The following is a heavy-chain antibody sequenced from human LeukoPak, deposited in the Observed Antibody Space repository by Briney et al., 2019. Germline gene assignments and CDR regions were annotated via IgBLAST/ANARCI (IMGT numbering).Heavy chain of an antibody. D-gene: IGHD3-3*01. CDR1: GFTFSSYS. V-gene: IGHV3-48*01. CDR3: ARDKAIFGVVINRNYYYMDV. CDR2: ISSSSSTI. J-gene: IGHJ6*03. Sequence: GGSLRLSCAASGFTFSSYSMNWVRQAPGKGLEWVSYISSSSSTIYYADSVKGRFTISRDNAKNSLYLQMNSLRAEDTAVYYCARDKAIFGVVINRNYYYMDVWGKGTTVTVSS.